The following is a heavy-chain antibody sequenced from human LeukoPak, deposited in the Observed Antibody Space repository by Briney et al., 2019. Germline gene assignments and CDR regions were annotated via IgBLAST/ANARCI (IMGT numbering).Heavy chain of an antibody. V-gene: IGHV3-30*18. D-gene: IGHD2-8*01. Sequence: PGGSLRLSCAASGFTFSSYGMHWVRQAPGKGLEWVAVISYDGSNKYYADSVKGRFTISRDNSKNTLYLQMNSLRAEDTAVYYCAKDSTENGLHCWGQGTLVTVSS. CDR3: AKDSTENGLHC. CDR2: ISYDGSNK. CDR1: GFTFSSYG. J-gene: IGHJ4*02.